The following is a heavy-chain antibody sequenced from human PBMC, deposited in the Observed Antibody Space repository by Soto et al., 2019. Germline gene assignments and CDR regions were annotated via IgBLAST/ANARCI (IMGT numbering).Heavy chain of an antibody. Sequence: EVQMVESGGGLIQPGGSLKLSCAVSGFGVTESETYVSWIRQAPGKGLEWVAAFYRGGRRNYAASVKGRFVISRDKSENSVFLQLNLVRVEDTAVYYCAREVVVGATVKFDRWGQGTMVIVSP. D-gene: IGHD2-21*01. CDR1: GFGVTESETY. J-gene: IGHJ5*02. CDR3: AREVVVGATVKFDR. CDR2: FYRGGRR. V-gene: IGHV3-53*03.